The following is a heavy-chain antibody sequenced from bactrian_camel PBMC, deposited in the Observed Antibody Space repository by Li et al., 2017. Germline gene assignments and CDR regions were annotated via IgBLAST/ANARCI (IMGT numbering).Heavy chain of an antibody. Sequence: VQLVESGGGSVQAGGSLTLSCTPSSLSFDGSDVAWYRHGPWHACELISRITVDGITWYSDSVKGRFTISLDNTKNILYLQMNSLKPEDTGLYYCTIRELQTYSGYPKNCVSALRAGFNYRGQGTQVTVS. CDR2: ITVDGIT. CDR1: SLSFDGSD. V-gene: IGHV3S55*01. D-gene: IGHD4*01. CDR3: TIRELQTYSGYPKNCVSALRAGFNY. J-gene: IGHJ4*01.